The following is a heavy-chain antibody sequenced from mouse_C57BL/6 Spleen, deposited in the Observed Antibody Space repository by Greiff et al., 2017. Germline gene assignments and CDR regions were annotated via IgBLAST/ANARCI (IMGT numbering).Heavy chain of an antibody. J-gene: IGHJ2*01. CDR3: AKGNGYYFDD. CDR2: IWGEEGP. V-gene: IGHV2-3*01. Sequence: VKLMESGPGLVAPSQSLSITCTVSGFSLTSDGVSWVSQPPGKGLEWLGVIWGEEGPNYHSALIARLGISKYNSKSQVFLKLNSLQTYDTATYYCAKGNGYYFDDWGHGITLTVSS. CDR1: GFSLTSDG.